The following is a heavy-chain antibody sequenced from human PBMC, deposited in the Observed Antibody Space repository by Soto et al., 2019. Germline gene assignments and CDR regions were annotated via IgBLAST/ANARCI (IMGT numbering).Heavy chain of an antibody. D-gene: IGHD3-3*01. V-gene: IGHV4-39*01. Sequence: QLQLQESGPGLVKPSETLSLTCTVSGGSISSSSYYWGWIRQPPGKGLEWIGSIYYSGSPYYNPSLKSRVTISVDTSKNQFSLKLSSVTAADTAVYYCARTSRYDFWSGYYFDYWGQGTLVTVSS. CDR2: IYYSGSP. CDR3: ARTSRYDFWSGYYFDY. CDR1: GGSISSSSYY. J-gene: IGHJ4*02.